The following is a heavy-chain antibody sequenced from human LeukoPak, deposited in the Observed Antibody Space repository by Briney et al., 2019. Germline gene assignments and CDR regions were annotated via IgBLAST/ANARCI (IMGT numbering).Heavy chain of an antibody. CDR3: AREGPSGYYSS. Sequence: GGSLRLSCAASGFTFSSYAMSWVRQAPGKGLEWVPAISGSGGSTYYADSVKGRFTISGDNSKNTLYLQMNSLRAEDTAVYYCAREGPSGYYSSWGQGTLVTVSS. D-gene: IGHD3-3*01. J-gene: IGHJ5*02. V-gene: IGHV3-23*01. CDR1: GFTFSSYA. CDR2: ISGSGGST.